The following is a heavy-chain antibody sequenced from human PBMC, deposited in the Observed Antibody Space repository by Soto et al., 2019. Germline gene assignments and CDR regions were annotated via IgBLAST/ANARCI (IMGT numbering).Heavy chain of an antibody. Sequence: EVKLLESGGGLAQPGGSLRLSCVGSGFTFDSYAISWVRQAPGERLQWIAAISGSADGTDYAHSVRGRFTISRDNAKKTMHLQMDSLRVYDTSVCFCAKDTVGCYSFWSGYYCDGLDVWGQGTLVTVS. CDR3: AKDTVGCYSFWSGYYCDGLDV. CDR1: GFTFDSYA. CDR2: ISGSADGT. J-gene: IGHJ3*01. D-gene: IGHD3-3*01. V-gene: IGHV3-23*01.